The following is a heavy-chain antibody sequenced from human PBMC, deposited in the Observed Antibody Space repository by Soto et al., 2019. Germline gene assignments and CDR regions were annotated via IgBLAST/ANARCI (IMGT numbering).Heavy chain of an antibody. CDR1: GYTFTSYA. Sequence: QVQRVQSGAEVKKPGASVKVSCKASGYTFTSYAMHWVRQAPGQRLEWMGWINAGNGNTKYSQKFQGRVTITRDTSVSTAYMELSSLRSEDTAVYYCARSQLLWFGELGYYFDDWGQGTLVTVSS. CDR3: ARSQLLWFGELGYYFDD. J-gene: IGHJ4*02. V-gene: IGHV1-3*01. CDR2: INAGNGNT. D-gene: IGHD3-10*01.